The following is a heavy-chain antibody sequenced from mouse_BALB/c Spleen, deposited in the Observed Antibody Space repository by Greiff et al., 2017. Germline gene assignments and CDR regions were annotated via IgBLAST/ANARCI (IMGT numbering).Heavy chain of an antibody. Sequence: VQLQQSGAELVRSGASVKLSCTASGFNFKDYYMHWVKQRPEQGLEWIGWIDPENGDTEYAPKFQGKATMTADTSSNTAYLQLSSLTSEDTAVYYCNYYYGYGDYWGQGTTLTVSS. D-gene: IGHD1-2*01. CDR1: GFNFKDYY. V-gene: IGHV14-4*02. CDR3: NYYYGYGDY. J-gene: IGHJ2*01. CDR2: IDPENGDT.